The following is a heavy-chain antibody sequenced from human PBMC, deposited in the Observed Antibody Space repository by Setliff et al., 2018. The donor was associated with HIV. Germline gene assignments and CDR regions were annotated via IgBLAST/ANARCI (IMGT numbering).Heavy chain of an antibody. V-gene: IGHV3-7*03. CDR1: GYTFSSYW. CDR2: IKQDAGEK. Sequence: GGSLRLSCAASGYTFSSYWMSWVRQAPGKGLEWVANIKQDAGEKYYVDSVKGRFTISRDNAQNSLYLQMSNLKVEDKAVYYCARDLAYWGQGTLVTVSS. CDR3: ARDLAY. J-gene: IGHJ4*02.